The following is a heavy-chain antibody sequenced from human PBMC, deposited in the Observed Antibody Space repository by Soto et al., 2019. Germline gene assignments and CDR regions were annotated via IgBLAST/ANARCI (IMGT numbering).Heavy chain of an antibody. CDR2: IYWDDDK. V-gene: IGHV2-5*02. CDR3: ALRNVDIVATIEGSDFLDF. J-gene: IGHJ4*02. CDR1: G. Sequence: GVGWIRQPPGKALEWLALIYWDDDKRYSPSLKSRLTITKDTSKNQVVLTMTNMDPVDTATYYCALRNVDIVATIEGSDFLDFWGQGTLVTV. D-gene: IGHD5-12*01.